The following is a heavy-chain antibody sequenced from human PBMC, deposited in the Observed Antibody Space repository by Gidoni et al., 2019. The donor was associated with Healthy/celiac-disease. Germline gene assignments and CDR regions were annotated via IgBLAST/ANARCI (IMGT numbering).Heavy chain of an antibody. Sequence: EVQLVASGGGLVQPGGSLKLSCAASGFTFSGSAMHWVRQDSGKGLELVCRIRSKANSYSTAYAASVKGRFTISRDDSKNTAYLQMNSLKTEDTAVYYCTRQVWSGYYAFDYWGQGTLVTVSS. D-gene: IGHD3-3*01. J-gene: IGHJ4*02. CDR2: IRSKANSYST. CDR1: GFTFSGSA. CDR3: TRQVWSGYYAFDY. V-gene: IGHV3-73*02.